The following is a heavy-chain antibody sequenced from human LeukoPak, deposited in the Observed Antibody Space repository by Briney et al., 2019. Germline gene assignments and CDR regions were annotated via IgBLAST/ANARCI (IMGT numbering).Heavy chain of an antibody. CDR1: GFTFSSYG. D-gene: IGHD3-10*02. CDR3: AKDTEPGDYYVQIDY. J-gene: IGHJ4*02. Sequence: PGGSLRLSCAASGFTFSSYGMHWVRQAPGKGLEWVAVISYDGSNKYYADSVKGRFTISRDNSKNTLYLQMNSLRAEDTAVYYCAKDTEPGDYYVQIDYWGQGTLVTVSS. CDR2: ISYDGSNK. V-gene: IGHV3-30*18.